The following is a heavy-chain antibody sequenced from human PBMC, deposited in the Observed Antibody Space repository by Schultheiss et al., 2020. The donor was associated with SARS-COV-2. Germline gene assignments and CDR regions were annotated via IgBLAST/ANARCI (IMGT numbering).Heavy chain of an antibody. D-gene: IGHD6-13*01. J-gene: IGHJ6*02. CDR3: TRGASGYRNGMDV. V-gene: IGHV3-30*07. Sequence: GGSLRLSCAASGFTFSSYAMHWVRQAPGKGLEWVAVISYDGSNKYYADSVKGRFTISRDNSKNTLHLQMNSLRAEDTAVYYCTRGASGYRNGMDVWGQGTEVTVSS. CDR1: GFTFSSYA. CDR2: ISYDGSNK.